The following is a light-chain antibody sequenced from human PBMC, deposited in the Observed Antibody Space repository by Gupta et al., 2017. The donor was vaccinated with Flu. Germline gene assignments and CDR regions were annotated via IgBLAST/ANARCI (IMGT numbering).Light chain of an antibody. CDR1: SSDVGTYNR. CDR2: EVS. V-gene: IGLV2-18*02. CDR3: SSYTSSYTFV. J-gene: IGLJ1*01. Sequence: VTISSTGTSSDVGTYNRVSWYQQSPGTAPKLMIYEVSNRPSGVPDRFSGSKSGNTASLTISGLQGEDEADYYCSSYTSSYTFVFGTGTKVTVL.